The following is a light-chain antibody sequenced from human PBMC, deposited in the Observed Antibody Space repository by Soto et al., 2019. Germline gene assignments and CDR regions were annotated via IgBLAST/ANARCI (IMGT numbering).Light chain of an antibody. Sequence: EIVLTQSPGTLSLSPGERATLSCRASQSVSSSNLAWYQQKPGQAPRLPIYGTSSRATGIPDRFSGSGSGTDFTLTISRLEPEDFAVYYCQQYGSSPHTFGQGTKLEIK. CDR3: QQYGSSPHT. J-gene: IGKJ2*01. CDR2: GTS. V-gene: IGKV3-20*01. CDR1: QSVSSSN.